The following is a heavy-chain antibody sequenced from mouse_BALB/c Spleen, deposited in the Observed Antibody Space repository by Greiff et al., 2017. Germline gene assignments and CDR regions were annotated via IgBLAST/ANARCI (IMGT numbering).Heavy chain of an antibody. D-gene: IGHD2-9*01. Sequence: QVQLKQSGAELAKPGASVKMSCKASGYTFTSYWMHWVKQRPGQGLEWIGYINPSTGYTEYNQKFKDKATLTADKSSSTAYMQLSSLTSEDSAVYYCARSFYGYDNAMDYWGQGTSVTVSS. J-gene: IGHJ4*01. V-gene: IGHV1-7*01. CDR3: ARSFYGYDNAMDY. CDR2: INPSTGYT. CDR1: GYTFTSYW.